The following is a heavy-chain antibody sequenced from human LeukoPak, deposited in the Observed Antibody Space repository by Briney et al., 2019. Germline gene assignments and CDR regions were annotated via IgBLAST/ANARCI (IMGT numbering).Heavy chain of an antibody. Sequence: SVKVSCKASGGTFSSYAISWVRQAPGQGLEWMGRIIPILGIANYAQKFQGRVTITADKSTSTAYMELSSLRSEDTAVYYCARDRDSSSYYGMDVWGQGTTVTVSS. CDR2: IIPILGIA. CDR3: ARDRDSSSYYGMDV. D-gene: IGHD6-6*01. CDR1: GGTFSSYA. J-gene: IGHJ6*02. V-gene: IGHV1-69*04.